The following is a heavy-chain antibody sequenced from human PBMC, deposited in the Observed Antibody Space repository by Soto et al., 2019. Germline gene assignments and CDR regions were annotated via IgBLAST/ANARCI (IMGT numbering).Heavy chain of an antibody. CDR2: ISYDGSNK. CDR3: ARAPVEGDYVPGY. V-gene: IGHV3-30-3*01. Sequence: QVQLVESGGGVVQPGRSLRLSCAASGFTFSSYAMHWVRQAPGKGLEWVAVISYDGSNKYYADSVKGRFTISRDNSKNTLYLQMNSLRAEDTAVYYCARAPVEGDYVPGYWGQGTLVTVSS. J-gene: IGHJ4*02. D-gene: IGHD4-17*01. CDR1: GFTFSSYA.